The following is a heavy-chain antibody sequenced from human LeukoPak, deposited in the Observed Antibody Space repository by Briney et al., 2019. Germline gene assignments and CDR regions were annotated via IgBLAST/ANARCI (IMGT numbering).Heavy chain of an antibody. J-gene: IGHJ3*02. CDR3: ARDPRTGPGAFDI. CDR1: GYSISSGYY. Sequence: NTSETLSLTCTVSGYSISSGYYWGWIRQPPGKGLEWIGSIYHSGSTYYNPSLKSRVTISVDTSKNQFSLKLSSVTAADTAVYYCARDPRTGPGAFDIWGQGTMVTVSS. V-gene: IGHV4-38-2*02. CDR2: IYHSGST.